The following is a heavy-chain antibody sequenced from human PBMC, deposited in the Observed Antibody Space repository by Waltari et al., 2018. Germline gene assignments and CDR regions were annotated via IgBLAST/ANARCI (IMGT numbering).Heavy chain of an antibody. D-gene: IGHD3-10*01. CDR2: ISDSGST. J-gene: IGHJ4*02. CDR1: GDSISSGDYC. Sequence: QVQLQESGPGLVKASQTLSLTCTVSGDSISSGDYCWNWIRQHPGKGLEWSGYISDSGSTYYNPSLNSRVTISVETSQNQFSLKLSSVTAADTAVYYCARATFGDLFLFDFWGPGTLVSVSS. V-gene: IGHV4-31*03. CDR3: ARATFGDLFLFDF.